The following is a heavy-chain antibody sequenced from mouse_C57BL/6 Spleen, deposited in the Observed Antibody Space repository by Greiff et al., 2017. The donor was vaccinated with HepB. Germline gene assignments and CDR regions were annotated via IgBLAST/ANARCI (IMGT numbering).Heavy chain of an antibody. J-gene: IGHJ2*01. CDR2: IYPGDGDT. Sequence: VMLVESGAELVKPGASVKISCKASGYAFSSYWMNWVKQRPGKGLEWIGQIYPGDGDTNYNGKFKGKATLTADKSSSTAYMQLSSLTSEDSAVYFCARWGTTVVDPYYFDYWGQGTTLTVSS. V-gene: IGHV1-80*01. CDR3: ARWGTTVVDPYYFDY. D-gene: IGHD1-1*01. CDR1: GYAFSSYW.